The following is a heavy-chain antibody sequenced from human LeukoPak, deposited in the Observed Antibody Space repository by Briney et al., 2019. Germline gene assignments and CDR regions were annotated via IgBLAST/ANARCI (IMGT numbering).Heavy chain of an antibody. CDR3: AREVGATTGYYYYYGMDV. J-gene: IGHJ6*02. Sequence: GGSLRLSCAASGFTFSSYSMNWVRQAPGKGLEWVSSISSSSSYIYYADSVKGRFTISRDNAKNSLYLQMNSLRAEDTAVYYCAREVGATTGYYYYYGMDVRGQGTTVTVSS. CDR2: ISSSSSYI. CDR1: GFTFSSYS. D-gene: IGHD1-26*01. V-gene: IGHV3-21*01.